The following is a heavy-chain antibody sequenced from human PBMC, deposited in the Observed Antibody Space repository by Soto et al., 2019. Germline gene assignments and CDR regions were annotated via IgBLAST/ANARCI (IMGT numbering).Heavy chain of an antibody. CDR1: GFTFSSYW. J-gene: IGHJ6*03. V-gene: IGHV3-7*01. D-gene: IGHD2-21*02. CDR3: ARDRNSGPTLVTHTLGVYYMDV. CDR2: IKQDGSEK. Sequence: GGSLRLSCAASGFTFSSYWMSWVRQAPGKGLEWVANIKQDGSEKYYVDSVKGRFTISRDNAKNSLYLQMNSLRAEDTAVYYCARDRNSGPTLVTHTLGVYYMDVWGKGTTVTVSS.